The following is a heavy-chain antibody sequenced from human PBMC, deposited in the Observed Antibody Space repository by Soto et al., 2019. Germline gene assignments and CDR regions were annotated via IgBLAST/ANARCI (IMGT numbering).Heavy chain of an antibody. CDR1: GFTLRNYA. CDR2: ISANDVGT. Sequence: GGSLTLSCEASGFTLRNYAMTWVRQAPGKGLEWVSLISANDVGTYYAESVKTRFTISTDQSRNTVYLQMDSLRADDTAIYYCAKAKNDYNWDNRPPFDYWGQGTLVTVSS. CDR3: AKAKNDYNWDNRPPFDY. V-gene: IGHV3-23*01. D-gene: IGHD1-20*01. J-gene: IGHJ4*02.